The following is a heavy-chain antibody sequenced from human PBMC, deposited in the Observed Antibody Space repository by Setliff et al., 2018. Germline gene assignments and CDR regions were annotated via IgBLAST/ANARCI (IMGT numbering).Heavy chain of an antibody. CDR3: ARGRNVAARLYDT. CDR1: GYPISRGFY. V-gene: IGHV4-38-2*02. Sequence: LTCTVSGYPISRGFYWGWIRQSPGKGLEWIGSVYHSGSSYQNPSLRSRIAVSVDTSKNQFSLTMTSVTAADAAVYYCARGRNVAARLYDTWGQGSRVTVSS. J-gene: IGHJ5*02. D-gene: IGHD6-6*01. CDR2: VYHSGSS.